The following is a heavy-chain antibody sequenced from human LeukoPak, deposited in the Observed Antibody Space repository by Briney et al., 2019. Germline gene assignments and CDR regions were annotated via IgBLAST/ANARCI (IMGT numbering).Heavy chain of an antibody. CDR2: IYDSGST. Sequence: TSETLSLTCTVSGGSISSYYWSWIRQPPGKGLEWIGFIYDSGSTNYNPSLKSRVTISVDTSKNQFSLKLSSVTAADTAVYYCASLSEYCSHGSCYLGWFDPWGQGTLVTVSS. J-gene: IGHJ5*02. CDR1: GGSISSYY. D-gene: IGHD2-15*01. V-gene: IGHV4-59*01. CDR3: ASLSEYCSHGSCYLGWFDP.